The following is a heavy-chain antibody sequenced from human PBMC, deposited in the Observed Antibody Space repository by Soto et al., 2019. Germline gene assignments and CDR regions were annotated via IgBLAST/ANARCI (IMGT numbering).Heavy chain of an antibody. Sequence: SETLSLTCTVSGGSISSGDYYWSWIRQPPGKGLEWIGYIYYSGSTYYNPSLKSRVTISVDTSKNQFSQKLTSVTAADTAVYYCARDKITGLFDYWGQGTLVTVSS. CDR2: IYYSGST. CDR3: ARDKITGLFDY. J-gene: IGHJ4*02. D-gene: IGHD2-8*02. CDR1: GGSISSGDYY. V-gene: IGHV4-30-4*01.